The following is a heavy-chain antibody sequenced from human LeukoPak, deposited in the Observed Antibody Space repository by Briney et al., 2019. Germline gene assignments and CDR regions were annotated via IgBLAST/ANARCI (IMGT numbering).Heavy chain of an antibody. CDR2: INPNSGGT. J-gene: IGHJ4*02. V-gene: IGHV1-2*02. CDR1: GYTFTGYY. Sequence: ASVKVSCKASGYTFTGYYMHWVRQAPGQGLEWMGWINPNSGGTNYAQKFQGRVTMTRDTSISTAYMELSRLRSDDTAVYYCARDKPGGYCSSTSCLERPDYWGQGTLVTVSS. CDR3: ARDKPGGYCSSTSCLERPDY. D-gene: IGHD2-2*01.